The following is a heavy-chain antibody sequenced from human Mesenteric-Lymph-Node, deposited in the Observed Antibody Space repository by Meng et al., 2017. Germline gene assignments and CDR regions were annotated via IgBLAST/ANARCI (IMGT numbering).Heavy chain of an antibody. CDR3: AKARAGTRWLQLLFDY. Sequence: GGSLRLSCAASGFTFSSYAMSWVRQAPGKGLEWVSAISGSGGSTYYADSVKGRFTISRDNSKNTLYLQMNSLRAEDTAVYYCAKARAGTRWLQLLFDYWGQGTLVTVSS. J-gene: IGHJ4*02. V-gene: IGHV3-23*01. D-gene: IGHD5-24*01. CDR1: GFTFSSYA. CDR2: ISGSGGST.